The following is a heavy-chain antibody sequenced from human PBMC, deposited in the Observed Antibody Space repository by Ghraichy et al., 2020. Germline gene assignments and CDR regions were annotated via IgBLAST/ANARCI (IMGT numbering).Heavy chain of an antibody. CDR3: AGTTRWENGGYSGSYYPNSYFDY. J-gene: IGHJ4*02. CDR1: GGSFSGYY. CDR2: INHSGST. Sequence: SETLSLTCAVYGGSFSGYYWSWIRQPPGKGLEWIGEINHSGSTNYNPSLKSRVTISVDTSKNQFSLKLSSVTAADTAVYYCAGTTRWENGGYSGSYYPNSYFDYWGQGTLVTVSS. V-gene: IGHV4-34*01. D-gene: IGHD1-26*01.